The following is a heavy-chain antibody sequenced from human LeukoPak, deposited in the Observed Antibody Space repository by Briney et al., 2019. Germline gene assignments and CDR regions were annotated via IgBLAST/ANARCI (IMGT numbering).Heavy chain of an antibody. CDR3: ARDEEGDCGGDCYNWFAP. J-gene: IGHJ5*02. CDR2: INPIFGTD. Sequence: ASVKVSCKASGYTFTSYAMNWVRQAPGQGLEWMGGINPIFGTDHYAQKFQDRVTITADISTNTVYMELSNLRSEDTAMYYCARDEEGDCGGDCYNWFAPWGQGTLVTVSS. V-gene: IGHV1-69*06. D-gene: IGHD2-21*02. CDR1: GYTFTSYA.